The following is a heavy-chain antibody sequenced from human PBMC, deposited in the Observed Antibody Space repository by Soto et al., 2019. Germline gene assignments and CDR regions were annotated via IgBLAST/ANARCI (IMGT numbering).Heavy chain of an antibody. J-gene: IGHJ4*02. D-gene: IGHD3-22*01. CDR2: ILNDGSNK. V-gene: IGHV3-30*18. CDR3: AKEWVYDSSGWSFDY. Sequence: QVQLVESGGGVVQPGRSLRLSCAASGFTFSSYGMHWVRQAPGKGLEWVAVILNDGSNKYYADSVKGRFTISRDNSKNRMYRQRNSLRAEDTAVFYCAKEWVYDSSGWSFDYWGQGTLVTVSS. CDR1: GFTFSSYG.